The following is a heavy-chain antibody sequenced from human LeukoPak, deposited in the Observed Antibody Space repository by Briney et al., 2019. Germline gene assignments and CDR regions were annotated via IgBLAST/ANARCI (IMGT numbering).Heavy chain of an antibody. CDR1: GFTFSSYA. J-gene: IGHJ4*01. CDR3: AETDPLKPQWELVWSDFDY. CDR2: ISGSGGST. Sequence: GGSLRLSCAASGFTFSSYAMSWVRQAPGKGLEWVSAISGSGGSTYYADSVKGRFTISRDNSKNTLYLQMNSLRARHMNVYSCAETDPLKPQWELVWSDFDYWGHGTLVTVSS. V-gene: IGHV3-23*01. D-gene: IGHD1-26*01.